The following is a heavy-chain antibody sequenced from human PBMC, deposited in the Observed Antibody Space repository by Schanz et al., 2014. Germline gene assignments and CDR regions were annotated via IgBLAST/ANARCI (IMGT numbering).Heavy chain of an antibody. CDR1: GFTFSTYW. CDR2: IKQDESER. V-gene: IGHV3-7*01. D-gene: IGHD3-3*01. J-gene: IGHJ4*02. CDR3: ARDKGGYYPFDY. Sequence: EEQLVESGGGLVQPGRSLRLSCAASGFTFSTYWMSWVRQAPGKGLEWVANIKQDESERSYVDSVKGRFTISRDNAKNSLYLQMNSLRAEDTAVYYCARDKGGYYPFDYWGQGTLVTVSS.